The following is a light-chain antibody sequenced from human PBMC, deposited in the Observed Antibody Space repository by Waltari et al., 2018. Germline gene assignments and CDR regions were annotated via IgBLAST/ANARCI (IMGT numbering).Light chain of an antibody. V-gene: IGLV2-14*03. CDR1: SSDVGGYNY. Sequence: QSALTQPASVSGSPGQSITISCTGASSDVGGYNYVSWYQQHPGKAPKLIIYDVNNRPSGLSNRFSGSKSGNRASLTISGLQAEDEAEYYCCSFTSSSTWVFGGGTKLTVL. CDR2: DVN. CDR3: CSFTSSSTWV. J-gene: IGLJ3*02.